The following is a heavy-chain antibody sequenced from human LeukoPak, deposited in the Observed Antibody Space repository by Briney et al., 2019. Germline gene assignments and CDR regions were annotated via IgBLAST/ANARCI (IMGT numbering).Heavy chain of an antibody. V-gene: IGHV1-69*05. CDR2: IIPIFGTA. Sequence: ASVKVSCKASGGTFSSYAISWVRQAPGQGLEWMGGIIPIFGTANYAQKFQGRVTITTDESTSTAYMELSSLRSEDTAVYYCARGVEGYSSSSVGYYFDYWGQGTLVTVSS. CDR3: ARGVEGYSSSSVGYYFDY. J-gene: IGHJ4*02. CDR1: GGTFSSYA. D-gene: IGHD6-6*01.